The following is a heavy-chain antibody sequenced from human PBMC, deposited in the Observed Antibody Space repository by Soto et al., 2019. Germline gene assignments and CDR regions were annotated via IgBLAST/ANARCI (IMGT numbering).Heavy chain of an antibody. D-gene: IGHD3-22*01. CDR1: GYTFTSYA. Sequence: ASVKVSCKASGYTFTSYAMHWVRQAPGQRLEWMGWINAGNDNTKYSHKFQGRVTITRDTSASTAYMELSSLISEDTAVYYCARDLMFYYDNSAYITPGPFDYWGQGTLVTVSS. CDR3: ARDLMFYYDNSAYITPGPFDY. V-gene: IGHV1-3*01. CDR2: INAGNDNT. J-gene: IGHJ4*02.